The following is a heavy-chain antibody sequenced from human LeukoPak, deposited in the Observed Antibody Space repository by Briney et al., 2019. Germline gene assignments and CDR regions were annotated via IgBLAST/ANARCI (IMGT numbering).Heavy chain of an antibody. Sequence: ASVKVSCKASGYIFTAYYLHWVRQAPGQGLEWMGWINPDSGDTKFAQKFQGRVTMTRDTSTSTVYMELSSLRSEDTAVYYCATVNPLYCSGGSCYSEVDWFDPWGQGTLVTVSS. CDR3: ATVNPLYCSGGSCYSEVDWFDP. V-gene: IGHV1-2*02. J-gene: IGHJ5*02. CDR1: GYIFTAYY. CDR2: INPDSGDT. D-gene: IGHD2-15*01.